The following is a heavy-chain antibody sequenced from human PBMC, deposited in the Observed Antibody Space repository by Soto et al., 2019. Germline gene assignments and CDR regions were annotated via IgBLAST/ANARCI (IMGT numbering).Heavy chain of an antibody. CDR2: IHYSGST. CDR1: GGSISNGCYY. D-gene: IGHD3-10*01. J-gene: IGHJ4*01. V-gene: IGHV4-31*03. Sequence: SETLSLTCTVSGGSISNGCYYWNWYRQHPGKGLEWIGYIHYSGSTWYNPSLESRVTISVDTSKDQFSLKLRSVTAADTAVYYCARVRGSGSYAAYYFDSWGQGTLVTVSS. CDR3: ARVRGSGSYAAYYFDS.